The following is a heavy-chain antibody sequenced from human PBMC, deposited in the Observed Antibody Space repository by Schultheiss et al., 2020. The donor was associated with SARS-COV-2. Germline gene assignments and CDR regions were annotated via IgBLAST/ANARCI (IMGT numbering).Heavy chain of an antibody. V-gene: IGHV1-18*01. D-gene: IGHD6-19*01. CDR1: GYNFTSYG. CDR3: ARDEGVSQWLVKHGTDY. J-gene: IGHJ4*02. Sequence: GESLKISCKASGYNFTSYGISWVRQAPGQGLEWMGWISAYNGNTNYAQKLQGRVTMTTDTSTSTAYMELSSLRSEDTAVYYCARDEGVSQWLVKHGTDYWGQGTLVTVSS. CDR2: ISAYNGNT.